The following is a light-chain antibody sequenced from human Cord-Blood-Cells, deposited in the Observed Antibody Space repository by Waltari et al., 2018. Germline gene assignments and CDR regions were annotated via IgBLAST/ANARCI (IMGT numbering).Light chain of an antibody. CDR2: DFS. CDR1: SSDVGGYNY. V-gene: IGLV2-11*01. J-gene: IGLJ2*01. Sequence: QSALTQPRSVSGSTGQSVTLSCTGTSSDVGGYNYVSWYHQHPGKAPKLMMYDFSKRPSGVPDRFSGSKSGNTASLTISGLQAEDEADYYCCSYAGSFVVFGGGTKLTVL. CDR3: CSYAGSFVV.